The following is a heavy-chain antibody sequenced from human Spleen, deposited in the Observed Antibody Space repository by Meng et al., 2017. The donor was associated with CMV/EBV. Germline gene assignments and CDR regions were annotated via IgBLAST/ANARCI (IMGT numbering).Heavy chain of an antibody. V-gene: IGHV3-48*03. CDR1: GFTFSSYE. Sequence: GESLKISCAASGFTFSSYEMNWVRQAPGKGLEWVSYISSSGSTIYYADSVKGRFTISRDNAKNSLYLQMNSLRAEDTAVYYCARDPGSTHYYYGMDVWGQGTTVTVSS. CDR2: ISSSGSTI. D-gene: IGHD2-2*01. J-gene: IGHJ6*02. CDR3: ARDPGSTHYYYGMDV.